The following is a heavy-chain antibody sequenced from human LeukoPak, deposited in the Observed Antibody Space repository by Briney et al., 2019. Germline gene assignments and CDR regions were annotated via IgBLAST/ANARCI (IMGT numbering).Heavy chain of an antibody. CDR2: IWYDGSNK. Sequence: PVRSLRLSCAASGFTFSSYGMHWVRQAPGKGLERVAVIWYDGSNKYYADSVKGRFTTSRDNSKNTLYLQMNSLRAEDTAVYYCAKDRLGDTASDYDYMDVWGKGTTVTVSS. V-gene: IGHV3-33*06. CDR3: AKDRLGDTASDYDYMDV. J-gene: IGHJ6*03. CDR1: GFTFSSYG. D-gene: IGHD5-18*01.